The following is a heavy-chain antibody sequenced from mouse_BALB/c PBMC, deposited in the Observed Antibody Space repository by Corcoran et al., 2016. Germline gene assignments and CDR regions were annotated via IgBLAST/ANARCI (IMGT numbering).Heavy chain of an antibody. Sequence: QVQLQQSGPELVKPGASVKMSCKASGYTFTDYVISWVKQRTGQGLEWIGEIYPGSGSTYYNERFKDKATLTADKSSTTAYMQLSSLTSEESAVYFWARKGYYRYDGFAYWGQGSLVTVAA. V-gene: IGHV1-81*01. CDR3: ARKGYYRYDGFAY. CDR1: GYTFTDYV. J-gene: IGHJ3*01. CDR2: IYPGSGST. D-gene: IGHD2-14*01.